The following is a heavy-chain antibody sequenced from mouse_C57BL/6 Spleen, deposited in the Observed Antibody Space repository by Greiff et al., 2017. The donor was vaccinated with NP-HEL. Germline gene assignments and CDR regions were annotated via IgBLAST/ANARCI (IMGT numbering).Heavy chain of an antibody. CDR1: GFTFSDYG. V-gene: IGHV5-17*01. Sequence: EVQVVESEGGLVKPGGSLKLSCAASGFTFSDYGMHWVRQAPEKGLEWVAYISSGSSTIYYADTVKGRFTISRDNAKNTLFLQMTSLRSEDTAMYYCARGGYDYGVYYAMDYWGQGTSVTVSS. J-gene: IGHJ4*01. CDR3: ARGGYDYGVYYAMDY. D-gene: IGHD2-4*01. CDR2: ISSGSSTI.